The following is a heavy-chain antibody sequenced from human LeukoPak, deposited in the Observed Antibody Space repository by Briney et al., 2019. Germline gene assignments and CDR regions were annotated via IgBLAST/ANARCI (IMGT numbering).Heavy chain of an antibody. CDR3: ARDITMMDY. CDR1: GFTFTNYA. D-gene: IGHD3-22*01. CDR2: ISGGGGST. J-gene: IGHJ4*02. V-gene: IGHV3-23*01. Sequence: GGSLRLSCAASGFTFTNYAMSWVRQAPGKGLEWVSTISGGGGSTYSADSVMGRFTISRDNSKTTLYLQMNSLRAEDTAVYYCARDITMMDYWGQGTLVTVSS.